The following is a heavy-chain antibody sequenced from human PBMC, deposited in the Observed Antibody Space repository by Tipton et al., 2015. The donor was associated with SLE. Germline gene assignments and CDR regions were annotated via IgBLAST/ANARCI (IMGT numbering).Heavy chain of an antibody. V-gene: IGHV4-34*01. CDR2: ISHRGIT. CDR1: RGSFTDYY. D-gene: IGHD2-2*02. J-gene: IGHJ2*01. Sequence: GLVKPSETLSLTCAVSRGSFTDYYWSWIRQPPGKGPEWIGEISHRGITNYNPSLKSRVTISVDTSKKQFSLKLSSVTAADTAVYYCARGWDYTERYRYFDLWGRGTLVTVSS. CDR3: ARGWDYTERYRYFDL.